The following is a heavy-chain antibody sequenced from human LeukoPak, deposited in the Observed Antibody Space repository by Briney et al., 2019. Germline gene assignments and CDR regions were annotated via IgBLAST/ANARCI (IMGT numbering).Heavy chain of an antibody. Sequence: PSETLSLTCTVSGGSISSYYWSWIRQPPGKGLEWIGYIYYSGSTNYNPSLKSRVTISVDTSKNQFSLKLSSVTAADTAVYYRARGAVASLDYWGQGTLVTVSS. CDR3: ARGAVASLDY. CDR2: IYYSGST. V-gene: IGHV4-59*01. J-gene: IGHJ4*02. D-gene: IGHD6-19*01. CDR1: GGSISSYY.